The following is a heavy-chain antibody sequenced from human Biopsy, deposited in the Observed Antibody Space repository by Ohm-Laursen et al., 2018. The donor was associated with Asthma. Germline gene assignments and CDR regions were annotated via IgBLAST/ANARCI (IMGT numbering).Heavy chain of an antibody. CDR3: AKGMDTFDI. CDR1: GFRFNSYA. CDR2: ISASGNST. V-gene: IGHV3-23*01. J-gene: IGHJ3*02. Sequence: SLRLSCSASGFRFNSYAVSWVRQAPGKGPERVSTISASGNSTYYGDPVKGRFTISRDNSKNTLFLHMNSLRADDTAVYYCAKGMDTFDIWGQGTLVTVSS. D-gene: IGHD5-18*01.